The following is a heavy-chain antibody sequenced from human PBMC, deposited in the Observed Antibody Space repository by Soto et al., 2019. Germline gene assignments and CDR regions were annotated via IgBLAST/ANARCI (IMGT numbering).Heavy chain of an antibody. V-gene: IGHV3-7*05. Sequence: LSLTCAASGFTFKNYWMTWVRQAPGRGLEWVAYIKKDGSEKDYVDSVKGRFIISRDNGKNSLSLLMNSLRAEDTAVYYCARGHYAMDVWGQGTTVTVSS. CDR3: ARGHYAMDV. CDR1: GFTFKNYW. CDR2: IKKDGSEK. J-gene: IGHJ6*02.